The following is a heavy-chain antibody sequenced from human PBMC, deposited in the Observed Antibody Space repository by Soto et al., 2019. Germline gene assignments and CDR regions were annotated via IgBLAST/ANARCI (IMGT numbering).Heavy chain of an antibody. D-gene: IGHD1-26*01. Sequence: PGGSLRLSCTASGFTFGDYAMSWFRKPPGKGLEWLGFIRSKASGGTTEYAASVKGRFTISRDDSKSIAYLQMSSLKTEDTAVYYCTREFSGRSPVYWGQGTLVTVSS. J-gene: IGHJ4*02. CDR2: IRSKASGGTT. CDR1: GFTFGDYA. V-gene: IGHV3-49*03. CDR3: TREFSGRSPVY.